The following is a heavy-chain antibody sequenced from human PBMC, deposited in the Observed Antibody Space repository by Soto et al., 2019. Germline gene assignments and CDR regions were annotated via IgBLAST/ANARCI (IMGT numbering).Heavy chain of an antibody. V-gene: IGHV4-59*08. J-gene: IGHJ4*02. CDR2: IYYSGST. CDR1: GGSISSYY. D-gene: IGHD1-26*01. CDR3: ARRYRGNIAY. Sequence: SETLSLTCTVSGGSISSYYWSWIRQPPGKGLEWIGYIYYSGSTNYNPSLKSRVTISVDTSKNQFSLKLSSVTAADTAVYYCARRYRGNIAYWGQGTLVTVSS.